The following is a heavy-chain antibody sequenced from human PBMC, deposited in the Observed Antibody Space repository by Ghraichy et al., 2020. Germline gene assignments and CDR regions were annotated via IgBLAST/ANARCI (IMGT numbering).Heavy chain of an antibody. J-gene: IGHJ4*02. CDR2: IKQDESEK. V-gene: IGHV3-7*03. CDR1: GFTFSSYW. D-gene: IGHD3-22*01. Sequence: GGSLRLSCAASGFTFSSYWMSWVRQAPGKGLEWVADIKQDESEKYYVDSVKGRFTISRDNAKNSLHLQMNSLRDEDTAVYYCARHGWGLYDSSGYYAHWGQGSLVPVSS. CDR3: ARHGWGLYDSSGYYAH.